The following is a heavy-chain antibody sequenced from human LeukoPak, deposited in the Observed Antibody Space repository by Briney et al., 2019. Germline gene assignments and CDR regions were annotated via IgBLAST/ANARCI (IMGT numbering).Heavy chain of an antibody. CDR2: FSGSDTTK. CDR1: GFAFSAYE. Sequence: GGALRLSCAASGFAFSAYEMNWVRQAPGKGLEWVAYFSGSDTTKYYADSVRGRFTISRDNAKNSLYLQMNSLRAEDTALYYCTTLGYHLDSWGQGTLVTVSS. V-gene: IGHV3-48*03. CDR3: TTLGYHLDS. D-gene: IGHD3-22*01. J-gene: IGHJ4*02.